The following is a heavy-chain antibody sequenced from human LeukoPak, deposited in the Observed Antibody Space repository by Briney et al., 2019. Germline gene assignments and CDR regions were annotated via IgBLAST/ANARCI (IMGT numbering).Heavy chain of an antibody. CDR3: ARDLHYYDSSGYYYPNWFDP. CDR2: IIPIFGTA. D-gene: IGHD3-22*01. V-gene: IGHV1-69*05. CDR1: GGTFSSYA. Sequence: ASVKVSCKASGGTFSSYAINWVRQAPGQGLEWMGRIIPIFGTANYAQKFQGRVTITTDESTSTTYMELSSLRSEDTAVYYCARDLHYYDSSGYYYPNWFDPWGQGTLVTVSS. J-gene: IGHJ5*02.